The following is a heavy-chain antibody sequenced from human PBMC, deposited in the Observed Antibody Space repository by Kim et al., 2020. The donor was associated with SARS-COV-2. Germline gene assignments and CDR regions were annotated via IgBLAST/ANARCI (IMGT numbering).Heavy chain of an antibody. J-gene: IGHJ4*02. CDR1: GVSISSYY. V-gene: IGHV4-59*01. CDR2: IYYSGST. Sequence: SETLSLTCTVSGVSISSYYWSWIRQPPGKGLEWIGYIYYSGSTNYNPSLKSRVTISVDTSKNQFSLKLSSVTAADTAVYYCARGDSGYDFEYYFDYWGQG. D-gene: IGHD5-12*01. CDR3: ARGDSGYDFEYYFDY.